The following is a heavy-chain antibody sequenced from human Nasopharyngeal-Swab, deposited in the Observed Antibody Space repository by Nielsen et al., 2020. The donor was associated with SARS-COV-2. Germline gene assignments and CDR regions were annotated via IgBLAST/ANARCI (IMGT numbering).Heavy chain of an antibody. V-gene: IGHV3-48*03. CDR3: AKDLSYYYDSSGGGMDV. CDR1: GFTFSSYE. CDR2: TSSSGSTT. Sequence: GESLKISYAASGFTFSSYEMNWVRQAPGKGLEWVSYTSSSGSTTYYADSVKGRFTISRDNSKNTLYLQMNSLRAEDTAVYYCAKDLSYYYDSSGGGMDVWGQGTTVTVSS. D-gene: IGHD3-22*01. J-gene: IGHJ6*02.